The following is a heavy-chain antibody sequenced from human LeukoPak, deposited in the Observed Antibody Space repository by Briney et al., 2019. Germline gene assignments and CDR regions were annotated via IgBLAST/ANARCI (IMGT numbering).Heavy chain of an antibody. Sequence: GGSLRLSCAASGFSFSSYAMSWVRQAPGKGPVWVSGISARDGSTWYGDSAKGRFTISRDISKNTLYLQMKSLRADDTAVYYCAKEIAVAGRPLLDSWGQGTLVTVSS. J-gene: IGHJ4*02. V-gene: IGHV3-23*01. CDR1: GFSFSSYA. D-gene: IGHD6-19*01. CDR3: AKEIAVAGRPLLDS. CDR2: ISARDGST.